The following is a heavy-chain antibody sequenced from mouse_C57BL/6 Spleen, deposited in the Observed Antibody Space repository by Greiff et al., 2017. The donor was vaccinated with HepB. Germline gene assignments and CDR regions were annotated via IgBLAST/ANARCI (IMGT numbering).Heavy chain of an antibody. CDR2: IDPSDSYT. J-gene: IGHJ2*01. CDR3: ARSGYYYFDY. V-gene: IGHV1-69*01. Sequence: QVQLQQSGAELARPGASVKLSCKASGYTFTSYWMHWVKQRPGQGLEWIGEIDPSDSYTNYNQKFKGKSTLTVDKSSSTAYMQLSSLTSEDSAVYYCARSGYYYFDYWGQGTTLTVSS. D-gene: IGHD3-1*01. CDR1: GYTFTSYW.